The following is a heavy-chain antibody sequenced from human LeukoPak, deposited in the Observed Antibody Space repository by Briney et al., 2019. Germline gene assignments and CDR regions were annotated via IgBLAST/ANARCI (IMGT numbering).Heavy chain of an antibody. CDR1: GFTFSSYG. V-gene: IGHV3-30*18. CDR3: AKDAVAGGGKGYYFDY. CDR2: ISYDGSNK. D-gene: IGHD6-19*01. J-gene: IGHJ4*02. Sequence: GGPLRLSCAASGFTFSSYGMHWVRQAPGKGLEWVAVISYDGSNKYYADSVKGRFTISRDNSKNTLYLQMNSLRAEDTAVYYCAKDAVAGGGKGYYFDYWGQGTLVTVSS.